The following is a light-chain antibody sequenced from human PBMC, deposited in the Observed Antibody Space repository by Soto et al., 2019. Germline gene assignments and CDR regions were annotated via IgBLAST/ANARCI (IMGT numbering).Light chain of an antibody. CDR3: QQYNALWYT. CDR1: QTINRW. J-gene: IGKJ2*01. Sequence: DIQMTQSPATLAASLGDRVTISCRASQTINRWLAWYQQKPRNATKLLIYDGSTLQSGVPSRFSGSGSGTEFTLTISSLQSDDVSTYYCQQYNALWYTFGQGTKV. V-gene: IGKV1-5*01. CDR2: DGS.